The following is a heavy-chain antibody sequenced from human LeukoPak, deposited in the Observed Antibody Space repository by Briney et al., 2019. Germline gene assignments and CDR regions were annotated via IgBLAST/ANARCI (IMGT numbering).Heavy chain of an antibody. V-gene: IGHV1-69*13. CDR3: ARNPPLIAAAGTWWFDP. J-gene: IGHJ5*02. CDR1: GGTFSSHA. Sequence: RASVKVSCKASGGTFSSHAISWVRQAPGQGLEWMGGIIPIFGTANYAQKFQGRVTITSDESTNTAYMELNSLRSEDTAVYYCARNPPLIAAAGTWWFDPWGQGTLVTVSS. CDR2: IIPIFGTA. D-gene: IGHD6-13*01.